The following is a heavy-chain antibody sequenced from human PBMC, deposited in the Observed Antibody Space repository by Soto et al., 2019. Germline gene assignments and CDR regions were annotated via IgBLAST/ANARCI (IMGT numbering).Heavy chain of an antibody. CDR2: IYYSGST. V-gene: IGHV4-61*01. Sequence: SETLSLTCTVSGGSVSSGSYYFSCIRQPPGKGLEWIGYIYYSGSTNYNPSLKSRVTISVDTSKNQFSLKLSSVTAADTAVYYCARIPIGIAVAGTGVWGQGTLVTVSS. D-gene: IGHD6-19*01. J-gene: IGHJ4*02. CDR3: ARIPIGIAVAGTGV. CDR1: GGSVSSGSYY.